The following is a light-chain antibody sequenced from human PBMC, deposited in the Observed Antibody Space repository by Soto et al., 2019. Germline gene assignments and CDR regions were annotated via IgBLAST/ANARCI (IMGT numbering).Light chain of an antibody. CDR1: QHVATN. V-gene: IGKV3-15*01. J-gene: IGKJ1*01. CDR2: GAS. Sequence: EIVMTQSPVTLSVSPGERATLSCRASQHVATNLAWYQQKPGQAPRLLIYGASTRATGIPARFSGSGSGTEFNLTISSLQSDDFAFYYCQQYTTWPPWTFGQGTKVDFK. CDR3: QQYTTWPPWT.